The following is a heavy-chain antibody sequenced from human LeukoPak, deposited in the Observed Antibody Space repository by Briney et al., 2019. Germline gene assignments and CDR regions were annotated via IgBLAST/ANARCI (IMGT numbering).Heavy chain of an antibody. CDR3: ARGGTPGYSSGRIDY. J-gene: IGHJ4*02. V-gene: IGHV3-7*01. D-gene: IGHD6-19*01. CDR2: IKQDGSEK. CDR1: GFTFSTYW. Sequence: GGSLRLSCAASGFTFSTYWMSWVRQAPGKGLEWVASIKQDGSEKSYVDSLKGRFTISRDNAKNSLYLEMNSLRAEDTAVYYCARGGTPGYSSGRIDYWGQGTLVTVSS.